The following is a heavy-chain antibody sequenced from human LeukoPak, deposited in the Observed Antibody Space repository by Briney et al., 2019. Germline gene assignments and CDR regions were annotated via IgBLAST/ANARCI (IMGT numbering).Heavy chain of an antibody. J-gene: IGHJ4*02. Sequence: SETLSLTCTVSGGSISSYYWSWIRQPPGKGLEWIGYIYYSGSTNYNPSLTSRVTISVDTSKNQFSLKLSSMTAADTAVYYCARNTDYWGQGTLVTVSS. V-gene: IGHV4-59*01. CDR1: GGSISSYY. CDR2: IYYSGST. CDR3: ARNTDY.